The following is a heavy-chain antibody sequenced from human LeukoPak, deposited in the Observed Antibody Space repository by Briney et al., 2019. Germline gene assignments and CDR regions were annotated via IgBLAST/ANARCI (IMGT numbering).Heavy chain of an antibody. Sequence: PSETLSLTCTVSGGSVSSGGYYWSWIRQPPGKGLEWIGEINHSGSTNYNPSLKSRVTISVDTSKNQFSLKLRSVTAADTAVYYCARSRPYYYDSSGYRRSGFDYWGQGTLVTVSS. CDR2: INHSGST. J-gene: IGHJ4*02. CDR1: GGSVSSGGYY. CDR3: ARSRPYYYDSSGYRRSGFDY. D-gene: IGHD3-22*01. V-gene: IGHV4-61*08.